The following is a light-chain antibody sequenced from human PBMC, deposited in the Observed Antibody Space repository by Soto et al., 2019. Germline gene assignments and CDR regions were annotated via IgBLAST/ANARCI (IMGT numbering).Light chain of an antibody. CDR2: AAS. CDR1: QGIRND. CDR3: LQDYNYPRT. Sequence: AIQMTQSPSSLSASVGDRVTTTCRASQGIRNDLGWYQQKPGKAPNLLIYAASNLESGVPSRFSGSGSGTDFTLTISSLQPEDFATYYCLQDYNYPRTFGQGTKVEIK. V-gene: IGKV1-6*01. J-gene: IGKJ1*01.